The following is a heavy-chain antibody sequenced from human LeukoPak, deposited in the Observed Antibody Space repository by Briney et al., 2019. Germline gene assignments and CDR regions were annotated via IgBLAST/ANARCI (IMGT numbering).Heavy chain of an antibody. CDR2: IYHSGSS. V-gene: IGHV4-31*03. CDR3: ARDRSGGLGYSNYYGMDV. Sequence: SETLSLTCTVSGGFISSNDYYWSWIRQHPEKGLEWIGYIYHSGSSYYNPSLKSRVTISVDTSENQFSLKLSSVTSADTAVYYCARDRSGGLGYSNYYGMDVWGQGTTVSVSS. J-gene: IGHJ6*02. D-gene: IGHD3-3*01. CDR1: GGFISSNDYY.